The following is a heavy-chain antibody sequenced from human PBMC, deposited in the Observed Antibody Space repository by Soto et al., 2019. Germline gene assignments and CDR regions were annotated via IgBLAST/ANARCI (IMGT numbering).Heavy chain of an antibody. J-gene: IGHJ4*02. V-gene: IGHV3-48*03. Sequence: GGSLRLSCAASGLTFSNYEMNWVSQAPGKGLEWLSYISSSGSTIYYADSVKGRFTISRDNAKNSLYLQMNSLRAEDTAFYYCATGYVMYYFDYWGQGTLVTVSA. CDR3: ATGYVMYYFDY. CDR2: ISSSGSTI. CDR1: GLTFSNYE. D-gene: IGHD1-1*01.